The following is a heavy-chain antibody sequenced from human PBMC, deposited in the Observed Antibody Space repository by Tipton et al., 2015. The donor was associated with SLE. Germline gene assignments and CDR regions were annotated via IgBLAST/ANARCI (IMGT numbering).Heavy chain of an antibody. CDR1: GFSISSGHY. CDR2: INHSGST. J-gene: IGHJ4*02. D-gene: IGHD6-13*01. V-gene: IGHV4-34*01. CDR3: ARPVAAAAHHFDY. Sequence: TLSLTCAVSGFSISSGHYWSWIRQPPGKGLEWIGEINHSGSTNYNPSLKSRVTISVDTSKNQFSLKLSSVTAADTAVYYCARPVAAAAHHFDYWGQGTLVTVAS.